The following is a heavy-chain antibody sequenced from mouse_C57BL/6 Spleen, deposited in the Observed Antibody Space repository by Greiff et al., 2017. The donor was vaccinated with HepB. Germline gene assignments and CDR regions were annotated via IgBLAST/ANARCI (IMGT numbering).Heavy chain of an antibody. CDR1: GFSLTSYG. CDR3: ASDYHGGLAY. J-gene: IGHJ3*01. CDR2: IWSGGST. D-gene: IGHD1-1*01. V-gene: IGHV2-2*01. Sequence: VQLQQSGPGLVQPSQSLSITCTVSGFSLTSYGVHWVRQSPGKGLEWLGVIWSGGSTDYNAAFISRLSISKDNSKSQVFFKMNSLQADDTAIYYCASDYHGGLAYWGQGTLVTVSA.